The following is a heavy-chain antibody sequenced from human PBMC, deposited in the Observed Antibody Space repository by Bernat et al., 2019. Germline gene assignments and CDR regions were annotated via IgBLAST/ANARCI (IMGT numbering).Heavy chain of an antibody. CDR3: ARVVVYDILTGYYSYYFDY. Sequence: QVQLQPWGAGLLKPSETLSLTCAVYGGSFSGYYWSWIRQPPGKGLEWIGEINHSGSTNYNPSLKSRVTISVDTSKNQFSLKLSSVTAADTAVYYCARVVVYDILTGYYSYYFDYWGQGTLVTVSS. V-gene: IGHV4-34*01. D-gene: IGHD3-9*01. CDR1: GGSFSGYY. J-gene: IGHJ4*02. CDR2: INHSGST.